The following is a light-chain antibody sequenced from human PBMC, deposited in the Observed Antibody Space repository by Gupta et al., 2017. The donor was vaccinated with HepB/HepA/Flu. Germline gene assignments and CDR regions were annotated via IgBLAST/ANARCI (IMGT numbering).Light chain of an antibody. CDR1: QSVSSS. CDR2: GAS. J-gene: IGKJ3*01. V-gene: IGKV3-15*01. CDR3: QHYYNWPCT. Sequence: EIVMTQSPATLSVSPGERATLSCRASQSVSSSLAWYQQKPGQAPSLLIYGASTRVTGVPARFSGSGSGTEFTLTISSLQSEDFAVYYCQHYYNWPCTFDPETKVDIK.